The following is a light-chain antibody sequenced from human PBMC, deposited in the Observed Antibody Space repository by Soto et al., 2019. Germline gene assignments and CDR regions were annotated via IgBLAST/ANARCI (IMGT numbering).Light chain of an antibody. CDR2: EVS. V-gene: IGLV2-8*01. CDR1: SSDVGGYNF. CDR3: SSYAGSNIVV. Sequence: QSVLTQPPSASGSPGQSVTISCTGTSSDVGGYNFVSWYQQHPGKAPKLMISEVSERPSGVPDRFSGSKSGNTASLTVSGLQAEDEADYYCSSYAGSNIVVFGGGTKVTVL. J-gene: IGLJ2*01.